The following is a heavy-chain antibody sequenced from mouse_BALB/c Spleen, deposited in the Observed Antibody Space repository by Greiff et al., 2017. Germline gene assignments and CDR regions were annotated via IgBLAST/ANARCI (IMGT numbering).Heavy chain of an antibody. CDR1: GFTFNTYA. D-gene: IGHD1-2*01. J-gene: IGHJ2*01. Sequence: DVQLVESGGGLVQPKGSLKLSCAASGFTFNTYAMNWVRQAPGKGLEWVARIRSKSNNYATYYADSVKDRFTISRDDSQSMLYLQMNNLKTEDTAMYYCVRDPNSLLRGLDYWGQGTTLTVSS. CDR3: VRDPNSLLRGLDY. V-gene: IGHV10-1*02. CDR2: IRSKSNNYAT.